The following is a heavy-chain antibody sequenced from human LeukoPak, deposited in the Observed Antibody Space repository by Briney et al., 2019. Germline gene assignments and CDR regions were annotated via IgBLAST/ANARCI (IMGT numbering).Heavy chain of an antibody. CDR1: GYTFTSYY. CDR2: INPSGGST. J-gene: IGHJ4*02. CDR3: ARDGLGYCSSTSCYGPSFDY. Sequence: ASVKVSCKASGYTFTSYYMHWVRQAPGQGLEWMGIINPSGGSTSYAQKFHGRVTMTRDTSTSTVYMELSSLRSEDTAVYYCARDGLGYCSSTSCYGPSFDYWGQGTLVTVSS. V-gene: IGHV1-46*01. D-gene: IGHD2-2*01.